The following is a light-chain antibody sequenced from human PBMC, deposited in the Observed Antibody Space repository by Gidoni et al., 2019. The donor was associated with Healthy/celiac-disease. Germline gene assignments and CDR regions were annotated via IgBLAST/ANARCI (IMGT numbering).Light chain of an antibody. V-gene: IGLV1-40*01. Sequence: QSVLTQPPSVSGATGQRVTISCTGSSSNIGAGYDVHWYQQLPGTAPKLLIYGNSNRPSGVPDRFSGSKSGTSASLAITGLQAEDEADYYCQPYDSSLSGSGYVFGTGTKVTVL. CDR2: GNS. CDR1: SSNIGAGYD. J-gene: IGLJ1*01. CDR3: QPYDSSLSGSGYV.